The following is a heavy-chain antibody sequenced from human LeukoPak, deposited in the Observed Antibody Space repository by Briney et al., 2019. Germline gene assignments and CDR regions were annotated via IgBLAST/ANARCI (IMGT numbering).Heavy chain of an antibody. CDR1: GGSISSSSYY. CDR2: TYYSGST. CDR3: ARHVVVPAATDAFDI. Sequence: SETLSLTCTVSGGSISSSSYYWGWIRQPPGKGLEWIGSTYYSGSTYYNPSLKSRVTISVDTSKNQFSLKLSSVTAADTAVYYCARHVVVPAATDAFDIWGQGTMVTVSS. D-gene: IGHD2-2*01. V-gene: IGHV4-39*01. J-gene: IGHJ3*02.